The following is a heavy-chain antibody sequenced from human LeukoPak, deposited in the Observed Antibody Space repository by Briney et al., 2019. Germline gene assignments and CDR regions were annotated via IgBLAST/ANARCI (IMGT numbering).Heavy chain of an antibody. CDR2: FDHEDGET. D-gene: IGHD1-14*01. V-gene: IGHV1-24*01. CDR3: ATMNVDHSRAFDI. J-gene: IGHJ3*02. Sequence: AAVKVSCQVSLYTLTELSMHWVRPAPGKGPAWVGGFDHEDGETICAQKFQDRVTITQDTSTDTASVELSSLRAEDTAVYNCATMNVDHSRAFDIWGQGTMVTVSS. CDR1: LYTLTELS.